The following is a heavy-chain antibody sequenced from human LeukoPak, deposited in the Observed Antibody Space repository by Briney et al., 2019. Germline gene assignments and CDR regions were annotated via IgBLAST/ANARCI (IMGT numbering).Heavy chain of an antibody. D-gene: IGHD5-24*01. CDR1: GFIVSMNW. J-gene: IGHJ4*02. Sequence: GGSLRLSCGISGFIVSMNWMNWVRQAPGKGLEWVSVIYSGGSTFYADYVKGRFTISRGNSKNTVYLQMNSLRAEDTAVYYCARGRDGFNHFDYWGQGTLVTVSS. V-gene: IGHV3-66*01. CDR2: IYSGGST. CDR3: ARGRDGFNHFDY.